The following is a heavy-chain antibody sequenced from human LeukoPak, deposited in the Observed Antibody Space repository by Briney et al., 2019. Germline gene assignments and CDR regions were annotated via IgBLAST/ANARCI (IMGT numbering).Heavy chain of an antibody. D-gene: IGHD5-12*01. J-gene: IGHJ4*02. CDR2: ISWNSGII. CDR1: GFTFDDYA. V-gene: IGHV3-9*01. CDR3: AKGPTVANEPYYFDY. Sequence: PRGSLTLSCAASGFTFDDYAMHWARQTPGKGLEWVSGISWNSGIIAYADSVKGRFTISRDNAKNSLYLQMNSLRAEDTALYYCAKGPTVANEPYYFDYWGQGTLVTVSS.